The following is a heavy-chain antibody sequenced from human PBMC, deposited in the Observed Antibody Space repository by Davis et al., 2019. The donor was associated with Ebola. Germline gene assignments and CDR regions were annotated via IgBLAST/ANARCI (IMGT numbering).Heavy chain of an antibody. CDR3: AREVISRGQAFDF. Sequence: GESLKISCAASGFTFSDYYMSWIRQAPGKGLEWVSYIDSSDSTIYYADSVKGRFTISRDNAKNSLYLQMNSLRAEDTAVYYCAREVISRGQAFDFWGQGTLVTVSS. D-gene: IGHD2-21*01. V-gene: IGHV3-11*04. CDR1: GFTFSDYY. J-gene: IGHJ4*02. CDR2: IDSSDSTI.